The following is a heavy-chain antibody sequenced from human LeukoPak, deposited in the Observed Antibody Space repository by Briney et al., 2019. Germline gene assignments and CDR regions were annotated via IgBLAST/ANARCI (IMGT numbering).Heavy chain of an antibody. CDR2: ISSSSSTI. CDR1: GFTFSSYS. J-gene: IGHJ4*02. D-gene: IGHD4-17*01. CDR3: ARSRPYGLGPLLDY. Sequence: GGSLRLSCAASGFTFSSYSMNWVRQAPGKGLEWVSYISSSSSTIYYADSVKGRFTISRDNAKNSLYLQMNSLRAEDTAVYYCARSRPYGLGPLLDYWGQGTLVTVSS. V-gene: IGHV3-48*01.